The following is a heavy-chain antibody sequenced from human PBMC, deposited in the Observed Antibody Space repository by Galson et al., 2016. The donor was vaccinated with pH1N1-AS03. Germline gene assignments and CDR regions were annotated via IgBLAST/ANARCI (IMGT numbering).Heavy chain of an antibody. Sequence: PALVKPTQTLTLTCSFSGLSVSTTGMRVSWIRQPPGKALEWLAFIDWADDKFYSTSLKTRLTISRDTSKNQVVLTVTNIDPVDTATYYCARMGGAGYNTYYFDFWGQGTLVTVSS. CDR3: ARMGGAGYNTYYFDF. CDR1: GLSVSTTGMR. CDR2: IDWADDK. V-gene: IGHV2-70*04. D-gene: IGHD5-24*01. J-gene: IGHJ4*02.